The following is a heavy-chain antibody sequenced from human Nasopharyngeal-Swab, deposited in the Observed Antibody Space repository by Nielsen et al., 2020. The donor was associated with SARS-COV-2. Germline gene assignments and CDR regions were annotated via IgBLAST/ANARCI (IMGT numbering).Heavy chain of an antibody. CDR1: GYTFTSYA. D-gene: IGHD6-13*01. CDR3: ARDLGIAAAD. J-gene: IGHJ4*02. CDR2: INAGNGNT. V-gene: IGHV1-3*01. Sequence: ASVKVSCKASGYTFTSYAMHWVRQAPGQRLEWMGWINAGNGNTKYPQKFQGRVTITRDTSASTAYMELSSLRSEDTAVYYCARDLGIAAADWGQGTLVTVSS.